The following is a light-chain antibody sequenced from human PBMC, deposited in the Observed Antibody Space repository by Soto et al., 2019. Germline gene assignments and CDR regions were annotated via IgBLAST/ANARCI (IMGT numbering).Light chain of an antibody. Sequence: DIQLTQSPSFLSASVGDRVTITCRASQVITNHLAWYHQKPGKAPKLLIYAASTFQSGVPSRFLGSGYGTEFSLTIGILQPEDFAAYYCQQINIYPYTFGQGTKRESK. J-gene: IGKJ2*01. V-gene: IGKV1-9*01. CDR1: QVITNH. CDR3: QQINIYPYT. CDR2: AAS.